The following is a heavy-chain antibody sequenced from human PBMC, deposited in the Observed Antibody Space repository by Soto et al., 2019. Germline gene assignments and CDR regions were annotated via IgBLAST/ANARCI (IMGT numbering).Heavy chain of an antibody. CDR3: ARGGSSGYYLDY. V-gene: IGHV4-30-2*01. CDR1: GGSISSGGFS. Sequence: PSETLSLSCAVSGGSISSGGFSWSRIRQPPGKGLEWIGYIYHSGSTYYNPSLRSRVTISVDRSKNQFSLKLSSVTAADTAVYYCARGGSSGYYLDYWGQGTLVTVSS. CDR2: IYHSGST. D-gene: IGHD3-22*01. J-gene: IGHJ4*02.